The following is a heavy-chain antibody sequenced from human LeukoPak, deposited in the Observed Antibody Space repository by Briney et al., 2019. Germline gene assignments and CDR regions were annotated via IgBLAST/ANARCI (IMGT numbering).Heavy chain of an antibody. V-gene: IGHV3-11*01. CDR2: ISSSGSTI. Sequence: GGSLRLSCAASGFAFSDYYMSWIRQAPGKGLEWVSYISSSGSTIYYVDSVKGRFTISRDNAKNSLYVQMNSLRAEDTAVYYCARGREYCGGDCYSMVDYWGQGTLVTVSS. CDR1: GFAFSDYY. D-gene: IGHD2-21*02. CDR3: ARGREYCGGDCYSMVDY. J-gene: IGHJ4*02.